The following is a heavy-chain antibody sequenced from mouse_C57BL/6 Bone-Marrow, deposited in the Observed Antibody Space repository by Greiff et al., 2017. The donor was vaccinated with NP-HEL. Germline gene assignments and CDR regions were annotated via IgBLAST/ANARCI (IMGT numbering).Heavy chain of an antibody. CDR2: INPYNGGT. CDR3: ARERANSKPSMTMDY. Sequence: VQLQQSGPVLVKPGASVKMSCKASGYTFTDYYMNWVKQSHGKSLEWIGVINPYNGGTSYNQKFKGKATLTVDKSSSTAYMELNSLTSEDSAVYDCARERANSKPSMTMDYWGQGTSVTVSS. J-gene: IGHJ4*01. V-gene: IGHV1-19*01. CDR1: GYTFTDYY. D-gene: IGHD2-3*01.